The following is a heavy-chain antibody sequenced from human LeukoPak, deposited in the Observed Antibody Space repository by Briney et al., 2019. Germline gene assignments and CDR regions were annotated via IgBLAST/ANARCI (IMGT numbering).Heavy chain of an antibody. CDR1: GFTFSSYS. Sequence: PGGSLRLSCAASGFTFSSYSMNWVRQAPGKGLEWVSSISSSSYIYYADSVKGRFTISRDNAKNSLYLQMNSLRAEDTAVYYCARSGKDYYDSSGYYADYWGQGTLVTVSS. CDR3: ARSGKDYYDSSGYYADY. D-gene: IGHD3-22*01. J-gene: IGHJ4*02. V-gene: IGHV3-21*01. CDR2: ISSSSYI.